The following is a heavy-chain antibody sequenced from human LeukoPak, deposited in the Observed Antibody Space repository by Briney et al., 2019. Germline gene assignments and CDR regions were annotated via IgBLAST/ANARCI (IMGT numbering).Heavy chain of an antibody. Sequence: GGSLRLSCAASGFTFSSYEMNWVRQAPGKGLEWVSYISSSGSTIYYADSVKGRFTISRDNAKNSLYLQMNSLRAEDTAVYYCARDSDYYDSSGYYRYWGQGTLVTVSS. D-gene: IGHD3-22*01. CDR1: GFTFSSYE. CDR2: ISSSGSTI. V-gene: IGHV3-48*03. CDR3: ARDSDYYDSSGYYRY. J-gene: IGHJ4*02.